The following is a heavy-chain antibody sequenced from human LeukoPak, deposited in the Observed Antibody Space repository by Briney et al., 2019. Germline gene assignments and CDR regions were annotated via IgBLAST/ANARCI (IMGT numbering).Heavy chain of an antibody. CDR3: ARFLDFWSGYYSQDYFDY. V-gene: IGHV4-31*03. CDR1: GGSISSGGYY. J-gene: IGHJ4*02. D-gene: IGHD3-3*01. CDR2: IYYSGST. Sequence: SETLSLTCTVSGGSISSGGYYWSWIRQHPGKGLEWIGYIYYSGSTYYNPSLKSRVTISVDTSKNQFSLKLSSVTAADTAVYYCARFLDFWSGYYSQDYFDYWGQGTLVTVSS.